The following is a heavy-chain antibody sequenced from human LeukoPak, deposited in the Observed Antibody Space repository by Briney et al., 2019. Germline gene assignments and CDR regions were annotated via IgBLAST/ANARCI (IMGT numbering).Heavy chain of an antibody. D-gene: IGHD4-17*01. CDR3: AKDYGDSGYFDY. CDR1: GGSISSGGYY. CDR2: IYYSGST. J-gene: IGHJ4*02. V-gene: IGHV4-31*03. Sequence: PSETLSLTCTVSGGSISSGGYYWSWIRQHPGKGLEWIGYIYYSGSTYYNPSLKSRVTISVDTSKIQFSLKLSSVTAADTAVYYCAKDYGDSGYFDYWGQGTLVTVSS.